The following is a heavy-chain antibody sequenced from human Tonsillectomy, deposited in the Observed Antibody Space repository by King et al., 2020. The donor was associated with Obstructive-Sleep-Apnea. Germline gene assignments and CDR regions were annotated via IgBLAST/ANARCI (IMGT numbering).Heavy chain of an antibody. J-gene: IGHJ4*02. V-gene: IGHV3-48*04. CDR1: GFTFSSYS. D-gene: IGHD4-11*01. Sequence: VQLVESGGGLVQPGGYLRLSCAASGFTFSSYSMNWVRQAPGKGLEWVSYISRSSSTIYYADSVKGRFTISRDNAKNSLYLQMNSLRAEDTAVYYCARKKTTSFDYWGQGTLVTVSS. CDR3: ARKKTTSFDY. CDR2: ISRSSSTI.